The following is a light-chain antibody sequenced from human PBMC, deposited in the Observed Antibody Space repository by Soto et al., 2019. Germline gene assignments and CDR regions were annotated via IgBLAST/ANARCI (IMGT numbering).Light chain of an antibody. CDR3: QQSYSTPPWT. V-gene: IGKV1-39*01. CDR1: QSISRY. J-gene: IGKJ1*01. CDR2: AAS. Sequence: DIQMTQSPSSLSASVGDRVTITCRASQSISRYLNWYQQKPGKAPKLLIYAASSLQSGVPSRFSGSGSGTDFTLTISSLESEDFATYDCQQSYSTPPWTFGQGTKVEIK.